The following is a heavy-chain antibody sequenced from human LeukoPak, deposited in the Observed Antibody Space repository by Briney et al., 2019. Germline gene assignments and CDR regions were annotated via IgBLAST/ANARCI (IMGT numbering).Heavy chain of an antibody. J-gene: IGHJ4*02. D-gene: IGHD1-26*01. V-gene: IGHV1-3*01. Sequence: KFQGRVTITRDTSASTAYMELSSLRSEDTAVYYCARDSGGHDYGDYWGQGTLVTVSS. CDR3: ARDSGGHDYGDY.